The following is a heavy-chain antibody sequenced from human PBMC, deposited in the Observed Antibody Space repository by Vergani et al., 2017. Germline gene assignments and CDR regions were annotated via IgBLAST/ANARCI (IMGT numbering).Heavy chain of an antibody. CDR2: ISGSGGST. D-gene: IGHD6-13*01. Sequence: EVQLLESGGDLVQPGGSLRLSCTASGFTFSSYAMSWVRQAPGKGLEWVSAISGSGGSTYYADSVKGRFTISRDNSKNTLYLQMNSLRAEDTAVYYCAKGVTQQPEGANYFYGMDVWGQGTTVTVSS. CDR3: AKGVTQQPEGANYFYGMDV. V-gene: IGHV3-23*01. J-gene: IGHJ6*02. CDR1: GFTFSSYA.